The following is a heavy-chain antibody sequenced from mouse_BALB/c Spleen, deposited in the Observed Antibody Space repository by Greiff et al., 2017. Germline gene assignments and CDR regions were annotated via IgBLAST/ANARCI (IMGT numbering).Heavy chain of an antibody. CDR3: ARDRELRGGAMDC. J-gene: IGHJ4*01. CDR2: IWGDGST. D-gene: IGHD1-1*01. V-gene: IGHV2-6-7*01. CDR1: GFSLTGYG. Sequence: VKLQESGPGLVAPSQSLSITCTVSGFSLTGYGVNWVRQPPGKGLEWLGMIWGDGSTDYNSALKSRLSISKDNSKSQVFLKMNSLQTDDTARYYCARDRELRGGAMDCWGQGTSVTVSS.